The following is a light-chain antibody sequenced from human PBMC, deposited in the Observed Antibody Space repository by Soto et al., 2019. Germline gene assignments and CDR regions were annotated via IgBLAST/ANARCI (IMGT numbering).Light chain of an antibody. V-gene: IGLV2-11*01. CDR3: CSYAGSYTFYV. CDR2: DVS. CDR1: NSDVGGYNY. J-gene: IGLJ1*01. Sequence: QSALTQPRSVSGSPGQSVTISCTGTNSDVGGYNYVSWYQQHPGKAPKLMIYDVSKRPSGVPDRFSGSKSGNTASLTISGLHAEDEADYYCCSYAGSYTFYVFGTGTKVTVL.